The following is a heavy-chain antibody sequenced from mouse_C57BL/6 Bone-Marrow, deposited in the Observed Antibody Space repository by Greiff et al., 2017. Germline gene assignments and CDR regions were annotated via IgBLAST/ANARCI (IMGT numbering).Heavy chain of an antibody. CDR1: GYTFTSYW. V-gene: IGHV1-64*01. Sequence: VKLKQPGAELVKPGASVKLSCKASGYTFTSYWMHWVKQRPGQGLEWIGMIHPNSGSTNYNEKFKSKATLTVDKSSSTAYMQLSSLTSEDSAVYYCARLGDGYYDAMDYWGQGTSVTVSS. CDR3: ARLGDGYYDAMDY. D-gene: IGHD2-3*01. J-gene: IGHJ4*01. CDR2: IHPNSGST.